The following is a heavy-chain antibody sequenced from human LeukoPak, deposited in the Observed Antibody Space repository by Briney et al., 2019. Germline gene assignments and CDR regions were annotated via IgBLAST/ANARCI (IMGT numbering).Heavy chain of an antibody. CDR1: GGSISSYY. D-gene: IGHD3-22*01. V-gene: IGHV4-4*07. CDR3: XXXXXXXSSGYYLFDY. J-gene: IGHJ4*02. CDR2: IYTSGST. Sequence: SETLSLTCTVSGGSISSYYWSWIRQPAGKGLEWIGRIYTSGSTNYNPSLKSRVTMSVDTSKNQFSLKLSSVTAADTAVYYCXXXXXXXSSGYYLFDYWGQGTLVTVSS.